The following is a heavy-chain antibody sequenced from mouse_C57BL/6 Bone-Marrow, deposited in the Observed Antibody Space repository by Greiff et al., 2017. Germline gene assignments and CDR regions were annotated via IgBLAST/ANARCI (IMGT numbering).Heavy chain of an antibody. J-gene: IGHJ1*03. CDR1: GFTFSSYA. CDR3: ARVSLDFDV. V-gene: IGHV5-4*03. Sequence: EVKVEESGGGLVKPGGSLKLSCAASGFTFSSYAMSWVRQTPEKRLEWVATISDGGSYTYYPDNVKGRFTISRDNAKNNLYLQMSHLKSEDTAMYYCARVSLDFDVWGTGTTVTVSS. CDR2: ISDGGSYT.